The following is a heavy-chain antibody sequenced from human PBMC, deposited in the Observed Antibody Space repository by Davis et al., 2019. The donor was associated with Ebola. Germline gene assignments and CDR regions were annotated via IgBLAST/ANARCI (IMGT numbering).Heavy chain of an antibody. CDR3: ATPVIAAAGTFDYYYYGMDV. Sequence: SVKVSCKASGGTFSSYAISWVRQAPGQGLEWMGGIIPIFGTANYAQKFQGRVTITADESTSTAYMELSSLRSEDTAVYYCATPVIAAAGTFDYYYYGMDVWGQGTTVTVSS. J-gene: IGHJ6*02. D-gene: IGHD6-13*01. CDR1: GGTFSSYA. V-gene: IGHV1-69*13. CDR2: IIPIFGTA.